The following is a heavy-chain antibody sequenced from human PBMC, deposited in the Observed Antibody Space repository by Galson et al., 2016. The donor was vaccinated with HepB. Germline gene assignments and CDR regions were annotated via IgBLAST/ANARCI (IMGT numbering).Heavy chain of an antibody. V-gene: IGHV1-69*13. CDR1: GDTFSNYA. J-gene: IGHJ4*02. D-gene: IGHD3-10*01. Sequence: SVKVSCKASGDTFSNYAISWLRQAPGQGLEWMGGIIPIFRTANYAQKFQDRLTITADDSTSTAYMELSSLVSEDTALYFSARMPWFRSLSNADDYWGQGTLFTVSS. CDR3: ARMPWFRSLSNADDY. CDR2: IIPIFRTA.